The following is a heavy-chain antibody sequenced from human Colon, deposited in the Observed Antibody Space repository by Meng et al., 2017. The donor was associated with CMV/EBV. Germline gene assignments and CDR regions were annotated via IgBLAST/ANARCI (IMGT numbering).Heavy chain of an antibody. CDR2: ISAYNGDT. Sequence: QAQLVQSGDEVKKPGASVKVSCKTSGYTFSNYGITWVRQAPGQGLEWMGWISAYNGDTNYEQKFQGRVTMTTDRSTSTAYMELRSLRSDDTAVYYCARGMGGLGYYFDSWGRGTLVTVSS. J-gene: IGHJ4*01. CDR1: GYTFSNYG. D-gene: IGHD3-16*01. CDR3: ARGMGGLGYYFDS. V-gene: IGHV1-18*01.